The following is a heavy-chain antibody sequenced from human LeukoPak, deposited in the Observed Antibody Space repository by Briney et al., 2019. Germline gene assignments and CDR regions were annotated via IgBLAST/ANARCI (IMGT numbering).Heavy chain of an antibody. Sequence: SETLSLTCTVSGGSISSYYWSWIWQPAGKGLEWIGRIYTSGSTNYNPSLKSRVTMSVDTSKNQFSLKLSSVTAADTAVYYCARDSSGWPGYNWFDPWGQGTLVTVSS. CDR1: GGSISSYY. V-gene: IGHV4-4*07. CDR3: ARDSSGWPGYNWFDP. D-gene: IGHD6-19*01. CDR2: IYTSGST. J-gene: IGHJ5*02.